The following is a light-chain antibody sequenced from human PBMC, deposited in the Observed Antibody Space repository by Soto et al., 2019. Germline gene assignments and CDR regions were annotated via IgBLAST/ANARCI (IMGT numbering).Light chain of an antibody. J-gene: IGLJ1*01. CDR1: SSDIGSYNY. CDR3: SSYSNSSIRGYV. CDR2: DVS. V-gene: IGLV2-14*01. Sequence: QSALTQPASVSGSPGQSITISCTGTSSDIGSYNYVSWYQQHPGKAPRLMIYDVSNRPSGVSNRFSGSKSGNTASLAISGLPPEDEADYYCSSYSNSSIRGYVFGSGTKVTVL.